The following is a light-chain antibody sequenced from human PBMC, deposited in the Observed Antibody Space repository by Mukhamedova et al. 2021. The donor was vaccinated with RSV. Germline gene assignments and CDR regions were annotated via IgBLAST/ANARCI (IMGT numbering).Light chain of an antibody. CDR3: QTWDSNTGV. Sequence: QQKPGQSPALVMYQDNKRPSGIPERSSGSNSGNTATLTISGTQTMDEADYYCQTWDSNTGVFGGGTKLTVL. V-gene: IGLV3-1*01. J-gene: IGLJ3*02. CDR2: QDN.